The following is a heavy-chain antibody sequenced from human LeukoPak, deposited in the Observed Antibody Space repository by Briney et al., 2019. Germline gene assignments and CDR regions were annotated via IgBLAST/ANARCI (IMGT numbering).Heavy chain of an antibody. Sequence: AGGSLRLSCAASGFTFSSYSMNWVRQAPGKGLEWVSYISSSSSTIYYADSVKGRFTISRDNAKNSLYLQMNSLRAEDTAVYYCARDRIFYDFWSGYYDYWGQGTLVTVSS. CDR3: ARDRIFYDFWSGYYDY. D-gene: IGHD3-3*01. J-gene: IGHJ4*02. V-gene: IGHV3-48*01. CDR2: ISSSSSTI. CDR1: GFTFSSYS.